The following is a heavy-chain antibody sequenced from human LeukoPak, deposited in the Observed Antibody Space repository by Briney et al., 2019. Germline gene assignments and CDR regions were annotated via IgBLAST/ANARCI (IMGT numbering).Heavy chain of an antibody. J-gene: IGHJ6*03. Sequence: SETLSLTCTASGASITGYYWSWIRQPPGKELEWIGYFYTSGSAHNNPSLRSRVTMSVDTSKNQFSLKLSSVTAADTAVYYCARGLRDEDRHYNYYYMDVWGKGTTVTVSS. D-gene: IGHD2-21*01. V-gene: IGHV4-4*09. CDR2: FYTSGSA. CDR1: GASITGYY. CDR3: ARGLRDEDRHYNYYYMDV.